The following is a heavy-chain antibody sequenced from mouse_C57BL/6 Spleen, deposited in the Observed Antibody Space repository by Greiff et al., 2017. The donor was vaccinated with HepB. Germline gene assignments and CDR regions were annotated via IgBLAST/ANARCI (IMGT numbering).Heavy chain of an antibody. CDR1: GYTFTDYN. J-gene: IGHJ2*01. D-gene: IGHD2-5*01. Sequence: EVQLQQSGPELVKPGASVKIPCKASGYTFTDYNMDWVKQSHGKSLEWIGEINPNNGGTIYNQKFKGKATLTVDKSSSTAYMELRSLTSEDTAVYYCARGAYYSNYYFDYWGQGTTLTVSS. CDR2: INPNNGGT. CDR3: ARGAYYSNYYFDY. V-gene: IGHV1-18*01.